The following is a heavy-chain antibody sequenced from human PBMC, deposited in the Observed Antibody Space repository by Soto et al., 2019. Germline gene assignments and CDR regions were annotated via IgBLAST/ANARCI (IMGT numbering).Heavy chain of an antibody. CDR2: INHLGSI. CDR3: ARREGLATIPYYFDF. CDR1: GGSLSDYF. V-gene: IGHV4-34*01. Sequence: SETLSLTCVVSGGSLSDYFWSWIRQPPGMALEWIGEINHLGSINYNPSLKSRVTMSVDTSKNQFSLTLNSVTAADTATYYCARREGLATIPYYFDFWGQGALVTVSS. D-gene: IGHD3-9*01. J-gene: IGHJ4*02.